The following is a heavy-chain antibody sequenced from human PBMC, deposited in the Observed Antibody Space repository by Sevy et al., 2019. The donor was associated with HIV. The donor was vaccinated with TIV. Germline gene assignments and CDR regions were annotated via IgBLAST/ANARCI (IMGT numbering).Heavy chain of an antibody. V-gene: IGHV3-23*01. J-gene: IGHJ3*02. CDR1: GFTFSSYA. CDR3: AKVWTQAGAFDI. CDR2: ISGSGGST. D-gene: IGHD1-1*01. Sequence: GGSLRLSCAASGFTFSSYAMSWVRQAPGKGLEWVSAISGSGGSTYYADSVKGRFTISRDNSKNTLYLQMNSLRAEDTTVYYCAKVWTQAGAFDIWGQGTMVTVSS.